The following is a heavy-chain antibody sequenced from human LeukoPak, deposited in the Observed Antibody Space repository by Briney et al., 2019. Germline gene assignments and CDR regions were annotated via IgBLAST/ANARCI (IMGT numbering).Heavy chain of an antibody. CDR3: ARSRGYSFLGAFDI. J-gene: IGHJ3*02. Sequence: ASVKVSCKASGYTFTSYYMHWVRQAPGQGLEWMGWINPNSGGTNYAQKFQGRVTMTRDTSISTAYMELSRLRSDDTAVYYCARSRGYSFLGAFDIWGQGTMVTVSS. V-gene: IGHV1-2*02. D-gene: IGHD5-18*01. CDR1: GYTFTSYY. CDR2: INPNSGGT.